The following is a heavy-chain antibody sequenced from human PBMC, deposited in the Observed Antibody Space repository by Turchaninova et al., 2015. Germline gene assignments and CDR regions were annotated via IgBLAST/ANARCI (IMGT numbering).Heavy chain of an antibody. CDR1: GGSISSNNYY. D-gene: IGHD7-27*01. Sequence: HLQLQESGAGLVKPPEPRSLPCTVSGGSISSNNYYCAWLRQPPGKGLEWIGSISYSGSSHYNPSLKSRVTISVDTSKNQFSLKLSSVTAADTAVYYCARTAWDYYYSLDVWGQGTTVTVSS. J-gene: IGHJ6*02. CDR3: ARTAWDYYYSLDV. CDR2: ISYSGSS. V-gene: IGHV4-39*01.